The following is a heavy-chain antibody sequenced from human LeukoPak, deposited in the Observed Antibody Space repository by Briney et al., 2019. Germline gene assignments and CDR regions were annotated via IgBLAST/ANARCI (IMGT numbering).Heavy chain of an antibody. CDR3: ARQTAMGRSGDY. J-gene: IGHJ4*02. CDR2: IDPSDSET. V-gene: IGHV5-51*01. D-gene: IGHD5-18*01. Sequence: GESLKISCKASGYSFTSYWIGCVRQMPGKGLEWMGIIDPSDSETRYTPSFQGQVTISADKSLSTAYLQWNSLKASDTAMYYCARQTAMGRSGDYWGQGTLVTVSS. CDR1: GYSFTSYW.